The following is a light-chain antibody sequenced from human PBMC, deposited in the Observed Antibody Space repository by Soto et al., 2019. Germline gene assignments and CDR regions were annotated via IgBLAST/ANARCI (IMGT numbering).Light chain of an antibody. J-gene: IGLJ1*01. CDR2: EVS. CDR1: SSDVGNYKY. Sequence: QSALTQPASVSGSPGQSITISCTGTSSDVGNYKYVSWYQQHPGKAPKLMIYEVSNRPSGVSNRFSGSKSGNTASLTISGLQAEDETDYYCFSXXXXGTYVFGTGTKLTVL. V-gene: IGLV2-14*01. CDR3: FSXXXXGTYV.